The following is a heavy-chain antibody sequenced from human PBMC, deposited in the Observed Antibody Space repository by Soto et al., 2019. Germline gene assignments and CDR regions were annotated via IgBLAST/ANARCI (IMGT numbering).Heavy chain of an antibody. CDR3: ARVRGLVVVGLIDY. D-gene: IGHD2-15*01. Sequence: GASVKVSCKASGYTFTGYYMHWVRQAPGQGLEWMGWINPNSGGTNYAQKFQGRVTMTRDTSISTAYMELSRLRSDDTAVYYCARVRGLVVVGLIDYWRQRTLVTVSS. J-gene: IGHJ4*02. CDR1: GYTFTGYY. V-gene: IGHV1-2*02. CDR2: INPNSGGT.